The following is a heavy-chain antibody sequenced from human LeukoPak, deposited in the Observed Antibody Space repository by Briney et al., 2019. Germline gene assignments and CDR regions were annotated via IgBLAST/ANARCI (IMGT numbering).Heavy chain of an antibody. V-gene: IGHV4-34*01. J-gene: IGHJ5*02. CDR1: GGSFSGYY. D-gene: IGHD3-3*01. Sequence: SETLSLTCAVYGGSFSGYYWSWIRQPPGKGLEWIGEINQSGSTNYNPSLKSRVPISVYTSNNQCSLKLSSGTAADTAVYYCATGRSSHDFRSGYFLYWFDPWGQGTLVTVSS. CDR2: INQSGST. CDR3: ATGRSSHDFRSGYFLYWFDP.